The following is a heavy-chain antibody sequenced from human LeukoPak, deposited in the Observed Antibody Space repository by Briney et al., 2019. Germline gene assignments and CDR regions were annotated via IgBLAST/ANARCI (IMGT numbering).Heavy chain of an antibody. J-gene: IGHJ5*02. CDR3: AGSQAGFDP. D-gene: IGHD3-10*01. Sequence: PGGSLRLSCAASGFTFSTYSMNWVRQAPGQGLMWVSRINADGSSTIYAGSVKGRFTISRDNARNTLYLEMNSLRAEDTAVYYCAGSQAGFDPWGQGTLVTVSS. CDR1: GFTFSTYS. CDR2: INADGSST. V-gene: IGHV3-74*01.